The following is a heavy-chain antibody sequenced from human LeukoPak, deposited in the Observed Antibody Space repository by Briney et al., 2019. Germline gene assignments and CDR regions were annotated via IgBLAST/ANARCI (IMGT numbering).Heavy chain of an antibody. CDR3: ARDGDGYNTDDY. D-gene: IGHD5-24*01. CDR2: ISSSSYI. CDR1: GFTFSSYS. Sequence: GGSLRLSCAASGFTFSSYSMNWVRQAPGKGLEWVSSISSSSYIYYADSVKGRFTISRDNAKNSLYLQMNSLRAEDTAVYYCARDGDGYNTDDYWGQGTLVTVSS. J-gene: IGHJ4*02. V-gene: IGHV3-21*01.